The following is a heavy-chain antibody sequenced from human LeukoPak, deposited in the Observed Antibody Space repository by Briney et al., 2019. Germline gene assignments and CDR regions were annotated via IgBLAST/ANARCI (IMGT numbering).Heavy chain of an antibody. J-gene: IGHJ4*02. V-gene: IGHV1-2*02. CDR1: GYTFTCYY. D-gene: IGHD3-16*02. CDR2: INPNSGGT. CDR3: ARAGMITFGGVIDPFDY. Sequence: ASVKVSCKASGYTFTCYYMHWVRQAPGQGLEWMGWINPNSGGTNYAQKFQGRVTMTRDTFISTAYMELSRLRSDDTAVYYCARAGMITFGGVIDPFDYWGQGTLVTVSS.